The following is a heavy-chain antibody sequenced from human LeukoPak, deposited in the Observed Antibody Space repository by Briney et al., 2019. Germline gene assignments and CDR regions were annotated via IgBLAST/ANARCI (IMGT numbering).Heavy chain of an antibody. D-gene: IGHD6-6*01. CDR3: ARDDYSSSDY. V-gene: IGHV3-7*03. Sequence: GGSLRLSCAASGFTFSSYWMSWVRQAPGKGLEWVANIKQDGSEKYYVDSVRGRFTISGDNARNSLFLQMNSLRAEDTAVYYCARDDYSSSDYWGQGTLVTVSS. J-gene: IGHJ4*02. CDR2: IKQDGSEK. CDR1: GFTFSSYW.